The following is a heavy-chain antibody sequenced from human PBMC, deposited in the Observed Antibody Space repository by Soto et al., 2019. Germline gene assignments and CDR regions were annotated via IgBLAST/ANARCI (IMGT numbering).Heavy chain of an antibody. V-gene: IGHV3-43D*04. CDR2: ISWDGGST. J-gene: IGHJ6*02. CDR1: GFTFDDYA. D-gene: IGHD6-13*01. Sequence: GGSLRLSCAASGFTFDDYAMHWVRQAPGKGLEWVSLISWDGGSTYYAGSVKGRFTISRDNSKNSLYLQMNSLRAEDTALYYCAKDVSSSPPYGMDVWGQGTTVTVSS. CDR3: AKDVSSSPPYGMDV.